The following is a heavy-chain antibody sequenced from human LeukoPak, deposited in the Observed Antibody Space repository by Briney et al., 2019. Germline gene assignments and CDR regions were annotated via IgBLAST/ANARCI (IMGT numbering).Heavy chain of an antibody. Sequence: NPGGSLRLSCAASGFTFSNYGMHWVRQAPGKGLEWVALISYDGSDKNYADSVKGRFTISRDNCKSTLYLQMDSLRGDDAAVYYCAKAVGSISWSFDYWGQGTLVTVSS. CDR2: ISYDGSDK. CDR3: AKAVGSISWSFDY. J-gene: IGHJ4*02. V-gene: IGHV3-30*18. D-gene: IGHD6-13*01. CDR1: GFTFSNYG.